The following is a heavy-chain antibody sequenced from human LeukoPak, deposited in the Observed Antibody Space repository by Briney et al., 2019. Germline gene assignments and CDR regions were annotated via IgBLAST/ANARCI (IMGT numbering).Heavy chain of an antibody. D-gene: IGHD3-22*01. CDR2: ISSSSSYI. V-gene: IGHV3-21*01. Sequence: GRSLRLSCAASGFTFSSYSMNWVRQAPGKGLEWVSSISSSSSYIYYADSVKGRFTISRDNAKNSLYLQMNSLRAEDTAVYYCARGQGNYYDSSGYVDPYFDYWGQGTLVTVSS. CDR3: ARGQGNYYDSSGYVDPYFDY. J-gene: IGHJ4*02. CDR1: GFTFSSYS.